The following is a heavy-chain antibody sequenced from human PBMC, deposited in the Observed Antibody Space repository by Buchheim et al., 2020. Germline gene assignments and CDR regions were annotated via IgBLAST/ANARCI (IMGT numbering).Heavy chain of an antibody. J-gene: IGHJ4*02. CDR3: AKSLIRYCSGGSCYSDY. CDR1: GFTFSSYA. Sequence: EVQLLESGGGLVQPGGSLRLSCAASGFTFSSYAMSWVRQAPGKGLEWVSAISGSGGSTYYADSVKGRFTISRDNSKNTLFLQMNSLRAEDTAVYYCAKSLIRYCSGGSCYSDYWGQGTL. D-gene: IGHD2-15*01. CDR2: ISGSGGST. V-gene: IGHV3-23*01.